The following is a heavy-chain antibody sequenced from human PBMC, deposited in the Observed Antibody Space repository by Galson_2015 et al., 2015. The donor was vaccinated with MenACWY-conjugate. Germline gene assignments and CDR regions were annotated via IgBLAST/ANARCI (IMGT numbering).Heavy chain of an antibody. Sequence: SVKVSCKVSGYTLTELSTHWVRQAPGKGLEWMGGFDPEDGETIYAQKFQGRVTMTEDTSTDTAYMELSSLRSEDTAVYYCATDYGSGSYYNFDYWGQGTLVTVSS. J-gene: IGHJ4*02. CDR3: ATDYGSGSYYNFDY. D-gene: IGHD3-10*01. V-gene: IGHV1-24*01. CDR2: FDPEDGET. CDR1: GYTLTELS.